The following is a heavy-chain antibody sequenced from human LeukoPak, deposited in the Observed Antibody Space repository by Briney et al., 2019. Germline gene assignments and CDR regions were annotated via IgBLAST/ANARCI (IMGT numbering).Heavy chain of an antibody. CDR3: TRHLSLIFGGVNFDS. CDR2: ISTTGTNT. V-gene: IGHV3-48*01. J-gene: IGHJ4*02. CDR1: GFTFSSYS. Sequence: GGSLRLSCAASGFTFSSYSMDWVRQAPGKGPEWVSYISTTGTNTHYADSVKGRFTISRDNAKNSVDLHLSSLRAEDTAVYYCTRHLSLIFGGVNFDSWGQGTLVTVSS. D-gene: IGHD3-16*01.